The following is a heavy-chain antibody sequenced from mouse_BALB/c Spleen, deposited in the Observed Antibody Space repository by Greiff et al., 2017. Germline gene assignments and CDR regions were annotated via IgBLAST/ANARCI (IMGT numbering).Heavy chain of an antibody. CDR2: INPNNGGT. V-gene: IGHV1-18*01. Sequence: VQLQQSGPELVKPGASVKIPCKASGYTFTDYNMDWVKQSHGKSLEWIGDINPNNGGTIYNQKFKGKATLTVDKSSSTAYMELRSLTSEDTAVYYCARGRYGNYPLFDYWGQGTTLTVSS. J-gene: IGHJ2*01. CDR1: GYTFTDYN. D-gene: IGHD2-1*01. CDR3: ARGRYGNYPLFDY.